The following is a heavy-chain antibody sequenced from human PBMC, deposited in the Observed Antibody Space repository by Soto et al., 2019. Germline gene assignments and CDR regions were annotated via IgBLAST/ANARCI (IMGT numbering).Heavy chain of an antibody. D-gene: IGHD5-12*01. CDR1: GFTFGDYA. CDR3: TTDHRGLSGYDVSAFDI. V-gene: IGHV3-49*03. Sequence: GGSLRLSCTASGFTFGDYAMSWFRQAPGKGLEWVGFIRSKAYGGTTEYAASVKGRFTISRDDSKSIAYLQMNSLKTEESAVDYCTTDHRGLSGYDVSAFDIWGQGTMVTVSS. J-gene: IGHJ3*02. CDR2: IRSKAYGGTT.